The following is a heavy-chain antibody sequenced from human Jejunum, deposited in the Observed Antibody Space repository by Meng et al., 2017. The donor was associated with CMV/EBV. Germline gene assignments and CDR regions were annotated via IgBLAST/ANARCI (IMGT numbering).Heavy chain of an antibody. D-gene: IGHD3-16*01. CDR1: AAYT. CDR3: VKDRGAVTGNYYYYAMDV. V-gene: IGHV3-43*01. J-gene: IGHJ6*02. CDR2: ISWDGGRA. Sequence: AAYTMLWVRQFPGKGLEWVSLISWDGGRAYYAESVKGRFTISRDNNKNSLYLQMNSLRTEDTALYYCVKDRGAVTGNYYYYAMDVWGQGTTVTVSS.